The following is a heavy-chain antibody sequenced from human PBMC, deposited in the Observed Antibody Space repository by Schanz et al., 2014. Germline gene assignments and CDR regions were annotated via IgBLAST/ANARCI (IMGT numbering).Heavy chain of an antibody. CDR1: GYTFSSYG. J-gene: IGHJ4*02. D-gene: IGHD3-10*01. Sequence: QLQLVQSGAEVKKPGASVKVSCKTSGYTFSSYGITWVRQAPGQGLEWMGWISPYTGNTHYFDKMEGRITVTTDTSTSTVYLELSSLRSDDTAVYYCGRGFSRSYIDFWGQGTLITVSS. CDR3: GRGFSRSYIDF. CDR2: ISPYTGNT. V-gene: IGHV1-18*01.